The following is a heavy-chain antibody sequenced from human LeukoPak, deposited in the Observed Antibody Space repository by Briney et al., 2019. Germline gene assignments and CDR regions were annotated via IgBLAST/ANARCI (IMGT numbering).Heavy chain of an antibody. CDR3: ARERADTAMVRDIDY. D-gene: IGHD5-18*01. V-gene: IGHV3-11*01. Sequence: GGSLRLSCAASGFTFSDYYMSRIRQAPGKGLEWVSYISSSGSTIYYADSVKGRFTISRDNAKNSLYLQMNSLRAEDTAVYYCARERADTAMVRDIDYWGQGTLVTVSP. CDR2: ISSSGSTI. CDR1: GFTFSDYY. J-gene: IGHJ4*02.